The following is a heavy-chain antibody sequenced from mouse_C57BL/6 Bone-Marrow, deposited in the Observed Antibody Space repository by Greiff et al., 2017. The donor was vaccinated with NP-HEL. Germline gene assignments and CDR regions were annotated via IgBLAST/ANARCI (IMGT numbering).Heavy chain of an antibody. V-gene: IGHV1-82*01. CDR2: IYPGDGDT. Sequence: QVQLKQSGPELVKPGASVKISCKASGYAFSSSWMNWVKQRPGKGLEWIGRIYPGDGDTNYNGKFKGKATLTADKSSSTAYMQLSSLTSEDSAVYFCARSFYYGSSYHYYAMDYWGQGTSVTVSS. D-gene: IGHD1-1*01. CDR1: GYAFSSSW. CDR3: ARSFYYGSSYHYYAMDY. J-gene: IGHJ4*01.